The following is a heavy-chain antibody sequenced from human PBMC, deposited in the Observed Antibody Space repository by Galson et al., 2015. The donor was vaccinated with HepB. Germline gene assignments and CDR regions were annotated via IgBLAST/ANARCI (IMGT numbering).Heavy chain of an antibody. CDR1: GGTFSSYA. Sequence: SVKVSCKASGGTFSSYAISWVRQAPGQGLEWMGGIIPIFGTANYAQKFQGRVTITADESTSTAYMELSSLRSEDTAVYYCATQPNYYGSGSYDYWGQGTLATVSS. V-gene: IGHV1-69*13. D-gene: IGHD3-10*01. J-gene: IGHJ4*02. CDR3: ATQPNYYGSGSYDY. CDR2: IIPIFGTA.